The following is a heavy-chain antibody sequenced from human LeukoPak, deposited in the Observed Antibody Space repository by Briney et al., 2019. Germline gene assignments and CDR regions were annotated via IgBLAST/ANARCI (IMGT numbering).Heavy chain of an antibody. CDR3: ARLGYCTNGVCHGMDV. D-gene: IGHD2-8*01. CDR1: GFTFSSYE. Sequence: GGSLRLSCAASGFTFSSYEMNWVRQAPGKGLECVSYISSSGSTIYYADSLKGRFTFSRDDAKNSLYLQMNSLRAEDTAVYYCARLGYCTNGVCHGMDVWGKGPRSPSPQ. CDR2: ISSSGSTI. J-gene: IGHJ6*01. V-gene: IGHV3-48*03.